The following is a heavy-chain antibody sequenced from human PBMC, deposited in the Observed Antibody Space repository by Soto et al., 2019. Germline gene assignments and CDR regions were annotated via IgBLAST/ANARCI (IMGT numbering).Heavy chain of an antibody. V-gene: IGHV4-61*05. D-gene: IGHD5-12*01. CDR3: AAGGGLPRYY. J-gene: IGHJ4*02. Sequence: SETLSLTCTVSGDSISSYSISVYYWSWIRQPPGKGLEWLGYISYSGSTNYNPSLKSRVTISVDRSKNQFSLKLSSVTAADTAVYYCAAGGGLPRYYWGQGTLVTVSS. CDR1: GDSISSYSISVYY. CDR2: ISYSGST.